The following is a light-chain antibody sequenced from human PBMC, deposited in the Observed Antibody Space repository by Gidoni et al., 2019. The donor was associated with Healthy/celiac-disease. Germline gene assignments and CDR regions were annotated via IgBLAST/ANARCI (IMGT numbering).Light chain of an antibody. CDR3: QQYGSSPFT. V-gene: IGKV3-20*01. J-gene: IGKJ3*01. Sequence: ESVLTQSPGTLSLSPGERATLSCRASQSVRSSYLAWYQQKPGQAPRLLIYGASTRATGIPDRFSGSGSGTDFTLTISSLEPEDFAVYYCQQYGSSPFTFGPGTKVDIK. CDR1: QSVRSSY. CDR2: GAS.